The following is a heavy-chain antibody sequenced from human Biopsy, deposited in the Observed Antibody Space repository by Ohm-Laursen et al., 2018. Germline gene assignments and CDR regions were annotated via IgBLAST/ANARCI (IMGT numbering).Heavy chain of an antibody. V-gene: IGHV4-34*08. J-gene: IGHJ4*02. CDR3: GNEVHGRDY. Sequence: SETLSLTCAVFGKTFSEYQWSWIRQPPGKGLEWIGQINRAGTTNYNPSLKSRVSISADASKYEFSLRLTSVTAADTAVYLCGNEVHGRDYWGLGAQVTVSS. CDR1: GKTFSEYQ. D-gene: IGHD2-15*01. CDR2: INRAGTT.